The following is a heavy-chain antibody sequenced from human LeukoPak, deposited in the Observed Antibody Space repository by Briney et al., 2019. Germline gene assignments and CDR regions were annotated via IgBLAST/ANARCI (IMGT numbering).Heavy chain of an antibody. CDR1: EFSFSNFP. D-gene: IGHD6-19*01. CDR3: ASGRTSGWESDWYFDF. V-gene: IGHV3-48*04. Sequence: PGGSLRLSCAASEFSFSNFPMNWVRQAPGKGLEWISYISISGLKTHYAESVKGRFTISRDNAEKSLYLQMSSLRADDTAVYYCASGRTSGWESDWYFDFWGHGTLVTVSS. J-gene: IGHJ2*01. CDR2: ISISGLKT.